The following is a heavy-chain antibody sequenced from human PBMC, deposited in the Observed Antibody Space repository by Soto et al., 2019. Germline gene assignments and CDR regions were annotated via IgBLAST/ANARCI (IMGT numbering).Heavy chain of an antibody. J-gene: IGHJ4*02. V-gene: IGHV4-31*03. D-gene: IGHD1-26*01. CDR2: IYYTGST. CDR1: GGSIYTGGFY. CDR3: ATSLVTSRARVDY. Sequence: PSETLSLTCTVSGGSIYTGGFYWSWIGHLPGKGLEWLGYIYYTGSTQYTPSLKSRLSISTDTSDNQFSLRLNSVTAADTAVYYCATSLVTSRARVDYWGQGTPVTVSS.